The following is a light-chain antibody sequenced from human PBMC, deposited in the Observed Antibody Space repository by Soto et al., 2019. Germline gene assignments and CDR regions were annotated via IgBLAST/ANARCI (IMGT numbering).Light chain of an antibody. J-gene: IGKJ1*01. CDR3: QQYGTSPGGT. V-gene: IGKV3-20*01. CDR2: GAS. Sequence: EIVLTQSPGTLSLSPGETATLSCRASLGVSDYLAWYQQKVGQAPRLLIYGASNRANGIPDRFSGTGSGTDFTLAISRREPEDFAVYYCQQYGTSPGGTFGQGTKVEIK. CDR1: LGVSDY.